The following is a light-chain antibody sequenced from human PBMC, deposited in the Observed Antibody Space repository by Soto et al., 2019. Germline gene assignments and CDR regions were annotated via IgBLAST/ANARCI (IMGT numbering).Light chain of an antibody. CDR3: CSYAGSSFYV. CDR1: SSDVGNYNL. V-gene: IGLV2-23*01. Sequence: QSALTQPASVSGSPGQSITISCTGTSSDVGNYNLVSWYQQHPGKAPKLMIYEGTKRPSGVSNRFPGSKSGNTASLTISGLQAEDEADYYCCSYAGSSFYVFGTGTKVTVL. CDR2: EGT. J-gene: IGLJ1*01.